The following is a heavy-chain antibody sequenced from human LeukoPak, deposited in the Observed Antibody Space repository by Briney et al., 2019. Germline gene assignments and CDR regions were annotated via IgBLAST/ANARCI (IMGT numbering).Heavy chain of an antibody. CDR3: ASVFDS. V-gene: IGHV3-30*02. D-gene: IGHD5/OR15-5a*01. CDR2: IRYDGNYK. CDR1: GFTFSSYG. J-gene: IGHJ4*02. Sequence: PGGSRRLSCAASGFTFSSYGMHWVRQAPGKGLEWVAFIRYDGNYKYHADSVKGRFTISRDNAKNTVSLQMNSLSAEDTAVYYCASVFDSWGQGFLVTVSS.